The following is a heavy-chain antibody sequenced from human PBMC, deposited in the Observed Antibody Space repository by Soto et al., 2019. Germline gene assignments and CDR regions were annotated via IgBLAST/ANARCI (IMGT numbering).Heavy chain of an antibody. CDR1: GVTFSNYP. V-gene: IGHV3-30-3*01. CDR2: ISSDGSNK. Sequence: PGGSLRLSCAASGVTFSNYPMHWVRQAPGKGLEWVAVISSDGSNKYYADAVKGRFTITRDKSKNTLFLQMSSLRPEDTAVYYCARGLQPFFDWAPFDFWGQETLVTVSS. J-gene: IGHJ4*02. CDR3: ARGLQPFFDWAPFDF. D-gene: IGHD3-9*01.